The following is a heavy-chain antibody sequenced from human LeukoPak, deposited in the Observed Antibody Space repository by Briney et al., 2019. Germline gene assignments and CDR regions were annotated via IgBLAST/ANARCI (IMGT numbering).Heavy chain of an antibody. V-gene: IGHV4-34*01. Sequence: SETLSLTCAVYGGSFSGYSWTWIRQPPGKGLEWIGEMSHSGYPNYNPSLKSRVAISVDTSKNQFSLNLTSVTAADTAVYYCGRQTGSGLFTLPGGQGTLVTVSS. J-gene: IGHJ4*02. D-gene: IGHD3/OR15-3a*01. CDR2: MSHSGYP. CDR1: GGSFSGYS. CDR3: GRQTGSGLFTLP.